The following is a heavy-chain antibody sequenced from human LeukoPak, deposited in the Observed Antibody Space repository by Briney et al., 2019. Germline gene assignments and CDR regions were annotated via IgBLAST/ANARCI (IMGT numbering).Heavy chain of an antibody. CDR3: ATRVLGTTVTSERPNWYFDL. Sequence: SETLSLTCTVSGGSISSYYWSWIRQPAGKGLEWIGRIYTSGSTNYNPSLKSRVTMSVDTSKNQFSLKLSSVTAADTAVYYCATRVLGTTVTSERPNWYFDLWGRGTLVTVSS. D-gene: IGHD4-17*01. CDR1: GGSISSYY. J-gene: IGHJ2*01. CDR2: IYTSGST. V-gene: IGHV4-4*07.